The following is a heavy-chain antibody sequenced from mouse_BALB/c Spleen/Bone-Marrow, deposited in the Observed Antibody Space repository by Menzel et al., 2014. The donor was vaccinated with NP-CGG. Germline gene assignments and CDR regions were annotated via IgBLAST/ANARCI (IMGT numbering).Heavy chain of an antibody. CDR2: INSNGGST. CDR1: GFTFSSYG. Sequence: EVNVVESGGGLVQPGGSLKLSCAASGFTFSSYGMSWVRRTPDKRLELVATINSNGGSTYYPDSVKGRFTISRDNAKNTLYLQMSSLKSEDTAMYYCARDYDYDYWGQGTTLTVSS. CDR3: ARDYDYDY. J-gene: IGHJ2*01. D-gene: IGHD2-4*01. V-gene: IGHV5-6-3*01.